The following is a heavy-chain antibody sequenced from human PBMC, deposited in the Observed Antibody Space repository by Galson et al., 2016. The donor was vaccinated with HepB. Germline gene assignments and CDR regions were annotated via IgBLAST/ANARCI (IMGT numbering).Heavy chain of an antibody. J-gene: IGHJ4*02. CDR1: GFTFSSYS. CDR2: ISSSGSST. D-gene: IGHD1/OR15-1a*01. CDR3: ARGRGRNTNLDY. Sequence: SLRLSCAASGFTFSSYSMNWVRQAPGKGLQWVSGISSSGSSTSYADSLKGRFTISRDNARNSLYLQMNSLTAEDTAVYYCARGRGRNTNLDYWGQGTLVTVSS. V-gene: IGHV3-21*01.